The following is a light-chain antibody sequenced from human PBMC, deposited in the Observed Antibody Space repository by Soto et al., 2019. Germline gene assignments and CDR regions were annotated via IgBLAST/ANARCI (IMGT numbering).Light chain of an antibody. V-gene: IGLV1-40*01. CDR2: GNS. CDR3: QSYDGSLSGLYV. Sequence: QSVLTQPPSVSGAPGQRVTISCTGSRSNIGAGYDVHWYQQLPGTAPKLLIFGNSNRPSGVPDRFSGSKSGTSASLAITGLQAEDEADYYCQSYDGSLSGLYVFGTGTKLTVL. J-gene: IGLJ1*01. CDR1: RSNIGAGYD.